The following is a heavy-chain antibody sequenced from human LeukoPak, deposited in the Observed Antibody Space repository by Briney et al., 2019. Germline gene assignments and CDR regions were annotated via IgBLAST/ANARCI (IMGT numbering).Heavy chain of an antibody. J-gene: IGHJ4*02. CDR1: GVSFSGYY. D-gene: IGHD3-16*01. V-gene: IGHV4-34*01. CDR2: INHSGST. Sequence: SETLSLTCAVYGVSFSGYYWSWIRQPPGKGLEWIGEINHSGSTNYNPSLKSRVTISVDTSKNRFSLKLSSVTAADTAVYYCAGGLRRRSFGDYWGQGTLVTVSS. CDR3: AGGLRRRSFGDY.